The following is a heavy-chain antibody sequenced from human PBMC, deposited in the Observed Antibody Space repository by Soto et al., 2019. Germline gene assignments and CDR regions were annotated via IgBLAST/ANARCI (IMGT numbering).Heavy chain of an antibody. J-gene: IGHJ5*02. CDR1: GFTFSSYA. CDR3: AKESGIVVVVAANPWFDP. D-gene: IGHD2-15*01. CDR2: ISDSGSNT. Sequence: EVQLLESGGGLVQPGGSLRLSCAASGFTFSSYAMSWVRQAPGEGLEWVSAISDSGSNTYYADSVKGRFTISRDNSKNTLYLQMNSLRAEDTAVYYCAKESGIVVVVAANPWFDPWGQGTLVTVSS. V-gene: IGHV3-23*01.